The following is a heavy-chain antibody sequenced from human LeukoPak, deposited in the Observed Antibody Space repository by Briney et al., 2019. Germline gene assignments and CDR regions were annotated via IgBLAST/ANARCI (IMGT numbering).Heavy chain of an antibody. Sequence: PGGSLRLSCAASGFTFTSYWMTWVRQAPGKGLEWVANIKQDGSEKYYVESVKGRFTISRDNAKNSLYLQMNSLRAEDTAVYFCARTYGGNSDGAFDIWGQGTMVTVSS. D-gene: IGHD4-23*01. V-gene: IGHV3-7*01. CDR3: ARTYGGNSDGAFDI. CDR1: GFTFTSYW. CDR2: IKQDGSEK. J-gene: IGHJ3*02.